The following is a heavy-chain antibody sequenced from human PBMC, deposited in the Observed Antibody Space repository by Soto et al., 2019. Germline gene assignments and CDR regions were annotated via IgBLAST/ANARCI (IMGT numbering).Heavy chain of an antibody. V-gene: IGHV4-34*01. CDR3: ARGLIMWFGLLPRRGGYYSYMDV. Sequence: QVQLQQWGAGLLKPSETLSLTCAVYDGSFSGYQWRWIRQTPGKGLEWIGGINDSGNINYNPSLTSRVTIWVDSPKKQISLRLSSVTAADTALYDCARGLIMWFGLLPRRGGYYSYMDVWGKGTTVTGSS. CDR2: INDSGNI. J-gene: IGHJ6*03. D-gene: IGHD3-10*01. CDR1: DGSFSGYQ.